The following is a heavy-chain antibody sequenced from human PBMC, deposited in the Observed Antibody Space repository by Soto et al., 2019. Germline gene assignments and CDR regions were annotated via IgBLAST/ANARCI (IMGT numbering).Heavy chain of an antibody. Sequence: PSQTLSLTCTRSGGSIISYYRSSIRQPPGNGLVRIGYLYYSGSTNYNPSLNSLVTVSVDTSKNQFSLKLGSVTAADTALYYCARYASYDSSGYYRHYF. CDR1: GGSIISYY. CDR3: ARYASYDSSGYYRHYF. V-gene: IGHV4-59*01. J-gene: IGHJ4*01. CDR2: LYYSGST. D-gene: IGHD3-22*01.